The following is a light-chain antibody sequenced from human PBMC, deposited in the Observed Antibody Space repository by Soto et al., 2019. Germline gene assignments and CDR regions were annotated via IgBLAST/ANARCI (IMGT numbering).Light chain of an antibody. CDR3: GTWYSSLSGGGYV. V-gene: IGLV1-51*01. CDR1: SSNIGNNY. J-gene: IGLJ1*01. Sequence: QSVVTQPPSVSAAPGQKVTISCSGSSSNIGNNYVSWYQQLPGTAPKLLIYDNNKRPSRIPDRFSGSKSGTTATLGITALQTGDEDDYYCGTWYSSLSGGGYVFGTGTKVTVL. CDR2: DNN.